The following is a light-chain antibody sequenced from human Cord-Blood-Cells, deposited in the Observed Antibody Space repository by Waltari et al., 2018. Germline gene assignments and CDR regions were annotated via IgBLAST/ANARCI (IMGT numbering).Light chain of an antibody. CDR3: GSYTSSSTVV. V-gene: IGLV2-14*01. J-gene: IGLJ2*01. CDR1: RSDVGGSKL. CDR2: EVS. Sequence: QSALTQPAYVSGSPGQAITISCTGPRSDVGGSKLVSWYQQPPGKAPKLMIYEVSNRPSGVSNRFSGSKSGNTASLTISGLQAEDEADYYCGSYTSSSTVVFGGGTKLTVL.